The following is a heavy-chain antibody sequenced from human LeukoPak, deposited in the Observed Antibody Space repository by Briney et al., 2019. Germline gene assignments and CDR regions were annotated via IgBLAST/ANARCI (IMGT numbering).Heavy chain of an antibody. CDR2: INSNSGGT. D-gene: IGHD4-17*01. CDR1: GYTFTSYD. V-gene: IGHV1-2*02. J-gene: IGHJ4*02. CDR3: AREVGNGDYVWDY. Sequence: ASVKVSCKASGYTFTSYDINWVRQAPGQGLEWMGWINSNSGGTNYAQKFQGRVTMTRDTSISTAYMELSGLRSDDTAVYYCAREVGNGDYVWDYWGQGTLVTVSS.